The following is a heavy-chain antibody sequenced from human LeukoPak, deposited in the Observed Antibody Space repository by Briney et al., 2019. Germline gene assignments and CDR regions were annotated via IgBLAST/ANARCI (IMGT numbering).Heavy chain of an antibody. D-gene: IGHD1-26*01. J-gene: IGHJ6*03. V-gene: IGHV3-21*06. CDR3: ARDPYSGNYGNTYYYYMDV. Sequence: GSLRLSCAVSGFTFSNYNMNWVRQAPGKRLEWVSSVTSSSSYVFYADSVKGRFTISRDNAKNSLYLQMNSLTAEDTAVYYCARDPYSGNYGNTYYYYMDVWAKGPRSPSP. CDR2: VTSSSSYV. CDR1: GFTFSNYN.